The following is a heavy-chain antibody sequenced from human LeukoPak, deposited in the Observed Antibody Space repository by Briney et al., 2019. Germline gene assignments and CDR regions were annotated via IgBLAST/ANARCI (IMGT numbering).Heavy chain of an antibody. V-gene: IGHV1-2*02. Sequence: GASVKVSCKASGYTFTGYYMHWVRQAPGQGLGWMGWINPNSGGTNYAQKFQGRVTMTRDTSISTAYMELSRLRSDDTAVYYCARGSRSYYDSSGFPLYDYWGQGTLVTVSS. J-gene: IGHJ4*02. CDR1: GYTFTGYY. CDR2: INPNSGGT. D-gene: IGHD3-22*01. CDR3: ARGSRSYYDSSGFPLYDY.